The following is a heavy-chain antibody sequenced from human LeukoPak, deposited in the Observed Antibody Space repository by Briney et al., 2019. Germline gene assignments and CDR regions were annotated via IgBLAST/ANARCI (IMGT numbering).Heavy chain of an antibody. CDR3: ARALGLEWELLYAFDI. J-gene: IGHJ3*02. CDR1: GFTFSSYA. CDR2: ISGSGGST. V-gene: IGHV3-23*01. Sequence: GGSLRLSCAASGFTFSSYAMSWVRQAPGKGLEWVSAISGSGGSTYYADSVKGRFAISRDNSKNTLYLQMNSLRAEDTAVYYCARALGLEWELLYAFDIWGQGTMVTVSS. D-gene: IGHD1-26*01.